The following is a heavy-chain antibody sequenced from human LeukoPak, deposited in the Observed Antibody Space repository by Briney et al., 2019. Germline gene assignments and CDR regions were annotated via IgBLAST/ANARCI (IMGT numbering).Heavy chain of an antibody. D-gene: IGHD3-9*01. V-gene: IGHV3-23*01. CDR2: ISGSGGST. Sequence: RPGGSLRLSCAASGFTFSSYAVSWVRQAPGKGLEWVSAISGSGGSTYYADSVKGRFTISRDNSKNTLYLQMNSLRAEDTAVYYCAKAPVRILTGYYFDYWGQGTLVTVSS. J-gene: IGHJ4*02. CDR1: GFTFSSYA. CDR3: AKAPVRILTGYYFDY.